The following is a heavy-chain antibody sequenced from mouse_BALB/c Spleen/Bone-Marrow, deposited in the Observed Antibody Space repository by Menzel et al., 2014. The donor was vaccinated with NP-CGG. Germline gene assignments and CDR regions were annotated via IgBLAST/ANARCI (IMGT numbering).Heavy chain of an antibody. CDR3: AREDGLWYFDV. D-gene: IGHD1-1*01. J-gene: IGHJ1*01. Sequence: QVQLQQSGAELMKPGASVKISCKATGYTFSSYWIEWVKQRPGHGLEWIGEILPGSGSTNYNEKFKGKATFTADTSFNTAYMQLSSLTSEDSAVYYCAREDGLWYFDVWGAGTTVTVSS. CDR2: ILPGSGST. CDR1: GYTFSSYW. V-gene: IGHV1-9*01.